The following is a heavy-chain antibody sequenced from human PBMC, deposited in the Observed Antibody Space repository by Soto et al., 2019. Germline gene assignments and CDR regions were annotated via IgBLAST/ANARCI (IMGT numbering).Heavy chain of an antibody. V-gene: IGHV4-31*03. CDR3: ARLALDIVVVVAATQDY. D-gene: IGHD2-15*01. CDR1: GGSISSGGYY. Sequence: SETLSLTCTVSGGSISSGGYYWSWIRQHPGKGLEWIGYIYYSGSTYYNPSLKSRVTISVDTSKNQFSLKLSSVTAADTAVYYCARLALDIVVVVAATQDYWGQGTLVSVSS. J-gene: IGHJ4*02. CDR2: IYYSGST.